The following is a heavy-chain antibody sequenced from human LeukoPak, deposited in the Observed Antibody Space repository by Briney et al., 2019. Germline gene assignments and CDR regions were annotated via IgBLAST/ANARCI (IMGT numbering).Heavy chain of an antibody. CDR1: GGSIISNTYY. Sequence: SETLSLTCTVSGGSIISNTYYWGWIRQPPGKGLEWIGYIYYSGSTNYNPSLKSRVTISVDTSKNQISLKLSSVTAADTAVYYCAGIAVAGLTFDYWGQGTLVTVSS. CDR2: IYYSGST. J-gene: IGHJ4*02. V-gene: IGHV4-61*05. CDR3: AGIAVAGLTFDY. D-gene: IGHD6-19*01.